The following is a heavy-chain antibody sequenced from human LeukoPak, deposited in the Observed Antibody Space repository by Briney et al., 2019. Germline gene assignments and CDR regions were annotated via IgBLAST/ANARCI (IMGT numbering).Heavy chain of an antibody. V-gene: IGHV1-58*01. D-gene: IGHD3-10*01. CDR2: IVVGSGNT. Sequence: GTSVMVSCKASGFTFTSSAVQWVRQARGQRLEWMGWIVVGSGNTNYAQKFQERVTITRDMSTSTAYMELSSLRSEDTAVYYCAAGYSGSYYPSFDYWGQGTLVTVFS. CDR3: AAGYSGSYYPSFDY. CDR1: GFTFTSSA. J-gene: IGHJ4*02.